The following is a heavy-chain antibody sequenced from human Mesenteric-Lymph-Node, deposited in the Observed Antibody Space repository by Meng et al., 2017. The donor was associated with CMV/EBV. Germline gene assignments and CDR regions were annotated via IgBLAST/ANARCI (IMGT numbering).Heavy chain of an antibody. CDR1: GLTFTDYY. V-gene: IGHV3-11*01. Sequence: GGSLRLSCAASGLTFTDYYMTWIRQAPGKGLEWLSYISASGTTRYYAESVTGRFTVSRDNANNMLYLQMNSLRAEDTAVYYCAKVLYDILIGYPRPFDSWGQGTLVTVSS. CDR2: ISASGTTR. J-gene: IGHJ4*02. CDR3: AKVLYDILIGYPRPFDS. D-gene: IGHD3-9*01.